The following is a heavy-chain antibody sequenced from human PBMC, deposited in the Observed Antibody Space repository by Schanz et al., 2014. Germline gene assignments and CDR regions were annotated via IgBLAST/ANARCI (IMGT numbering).Heavy chain of an antibody. V-gene: IGHV3-11*06. CDR1: GFTFSDYY. D-gene: IGHD3-10*01. Sequence: QVQLVESGGGLVKPGGSLRLSCAASGFTFSDYYMSWIRQAPGKGLEWVSDISSGSSYANYADSVKGRFTISRDNAKNSLYLQMNSLRAGDTAVYYCARVPYGSGSYWDYWGQGTLVTVSS. CDR3: ARVPYGSGSYWDY. CDR2: ISSGSSYA. J-gene: IGHJ4*02.